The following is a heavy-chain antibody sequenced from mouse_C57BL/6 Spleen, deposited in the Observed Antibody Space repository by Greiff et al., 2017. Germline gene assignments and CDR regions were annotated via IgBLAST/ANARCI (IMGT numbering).Heavy chain of an antibody. V-gene: IGHV1-39*01. D-gene: IGHD2-4*01. J-gene: IGHJ3*01. CDR2: INPNYGTT. Sequence: VHVKQSGPELVKPGASVKISCKASGYSFTDYNMNWVKQSNGKSLEWIGVINPNYGTTSYNQKFKGKATLTVDQSSSTAYMQLNSLTSEDSAVYYCASRGYYDYDPLAYWGQGTLVTVSA. CDR3: ASRGYYDYDPLAY. CDR1: GYSFTDYN.